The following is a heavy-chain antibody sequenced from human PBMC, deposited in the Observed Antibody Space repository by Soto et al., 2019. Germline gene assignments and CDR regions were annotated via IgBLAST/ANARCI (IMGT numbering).Heavy chain of an antibody. J-gene: IGHJ3*02. CDR1: GGSFSGYY. V-gene: IGHV4-34*01. D-gene: IGHD5-12*01. CDR2: INHSGST. CDR3: ARGRVRSSIVATSGRSAFDI. Sequence: QVQLQQWGAGLLKPSETLSLTCAVYGGSFSGYYWSWIRQPPGKGLECIGEINHSGSTNYNPSLKRRVPLSVDTSKIQFSLELSAVTAADTAVYYCARGRVRSSIVATSGRSAFDIWGQGTMVTVSS.